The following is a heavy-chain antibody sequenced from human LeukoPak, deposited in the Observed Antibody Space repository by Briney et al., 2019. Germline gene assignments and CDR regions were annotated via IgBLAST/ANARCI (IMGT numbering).Heavy chain of an antibody. CDR2: IIPIFGTA. V-gene: IGHV1-69*13. J-gene: IGHJ6*02. CDR1: GGTFSSYA. D-gene: IGHD4-17*01. Sequence: RGASVKVSCKASGGTFSSYAISWVRQAPGQGLEWMGGIIPIFGTANYAQKFQGRVTITADESTSTAYMELSSLRSEDTAVYYCAREGFAVTSYYYYYGMDVWGQGTTVTVSS. CDR3: AREGFAVTSYYYYYGMDV.